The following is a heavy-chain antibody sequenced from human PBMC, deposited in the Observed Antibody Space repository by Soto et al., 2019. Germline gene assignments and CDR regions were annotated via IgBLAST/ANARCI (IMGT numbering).Heavy chain of an antibody. Sequence: QLQLQESSSELVKPSQTLSLTCAVSGGTISSGGYSWSWIRQPPGKGLGWIGYIYHSGSTYYDPSLTRRVTTTVDRSKNQLSLKLSSVTAATTSVDSSARVPDYWGQGTLVTVSS. CDR3: ARVPDY. J-gene: IGHJ4*02. CDR2: IYHSGST. D-gene: IGHD2-2*01. V-gene: IGHV4-30-2*01. CDR1: GGTISSGGYS.